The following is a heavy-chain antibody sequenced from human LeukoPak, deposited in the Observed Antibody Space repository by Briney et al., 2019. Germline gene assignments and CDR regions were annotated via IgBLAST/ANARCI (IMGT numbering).Heavy chain of an antibody. D-gene: IGHD2-21*01. CDR1: GYTFTSYG. J-gene: IGHJ6*03. CDR3: ARDSVLVPDAYCGGDCHHYYYYMDV. CDR2: ISAYNGNT. Sequence: ASVKVSCKASGYTFTSYGISWVRQAPGQGLEWMGWISAYNGNTSYAQKLQGRVTMTTDTSTSTAYMELRSLRSDDTAVYYCARDSVLVPDAYCGGDCHHYYYYMDVWGKGTTVTVSS. V-gene: IGHV1-18*01.